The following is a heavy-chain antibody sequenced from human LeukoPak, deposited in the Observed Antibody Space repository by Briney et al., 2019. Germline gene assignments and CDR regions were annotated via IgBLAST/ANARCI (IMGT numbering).Heavy chain of an antibody. CDR2: IYSGGST. D-gene: IGHD5-18*01. CDR3: ARGLNSYGYYFDY. Sequence: PGGSLRLSCAASGFTVSSNYMSWVRQATGKGLEWVSVIYSGGSTYYADSVKGRFTISRDNSKNTLYLQMNSLRAEDTAVYYCARGLNSYGYYFDYWGQGTLVTVSS. J-gene: IGHJ4*02. V-gene: IGHV3-53*01. CDR1: GFTVSSNY.